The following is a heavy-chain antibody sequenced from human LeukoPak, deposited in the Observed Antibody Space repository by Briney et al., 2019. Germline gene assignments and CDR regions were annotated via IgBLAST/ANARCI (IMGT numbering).Heavy chain of an antibody. CDR1: GFSFGNYA. D-gene: IGHD2-21*01. CDR3: VKDPRDTYGTNWFVS. J-gene: IGHJ5*01. Sequence: GGSLRLSCVASGFSFGNYAMSWVRQAPGKGLQWVSQISGTGGATWYAGYARDRFTISRDNSKKTLYLQMSGLRVEDTAMYYCVKDPRDTYGTNWFVSWGQGTLLIVSS. CDR2: ISGTGGAT. V-gene: IGHV3-23*01.